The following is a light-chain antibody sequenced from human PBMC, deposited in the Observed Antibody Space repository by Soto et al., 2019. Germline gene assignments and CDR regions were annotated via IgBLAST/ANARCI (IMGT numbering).Light chain of an antibody. V-gene: IGLV2-8*01. CDR2: EVS. Sequence: QSALTQPPSASGSPGQSVTISCTGTSSDVGGYNYVSWYQQHPGKAPKLMIYEVSKRPSGVPDRFSGSKSGNTASLTVSGLQVEDEADYYCSSYTSSSPWVFGGGTKLTVL. CDR3: SSYTSSSPWV. CDR1: SSDVGGYNY. J-gene: IGLJ3*02.